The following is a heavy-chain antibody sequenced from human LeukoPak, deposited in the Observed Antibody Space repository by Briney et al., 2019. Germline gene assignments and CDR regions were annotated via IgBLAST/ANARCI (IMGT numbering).Heavy chain of an antibody. CDR1: GFTFSSYS. CDR2: ISSSSSYI. J-gene: IGHJ4*02. CDR3: ARGTGYDFWSGPLDY. V-gene: IGHV3-21*01. D-gene: IGHD3-3*01. Sequence: GGSLRLSCAASGFTFSSYSMNWVRQAPGKGLEWVSSISSSSSYIYYADSVKGRFTISRDNAKNSLYLQMNSLRAEDTAVYYCARGTGYDFWSGPLDYWGQGTLVTVSS.